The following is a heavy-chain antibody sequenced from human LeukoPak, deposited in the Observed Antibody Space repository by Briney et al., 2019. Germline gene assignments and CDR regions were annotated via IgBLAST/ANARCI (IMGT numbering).Heavy chain of an antibody. J-gene: IGHJ4*02. D-gene: IGHD6-19*01. Sequence: GGSLRLSCAASGFSFSRYGMNWVRQAPGKGLEWVSSISSSSNYIYYADSVKGRFTISRDNAKNSLYLQMNSLRAEDTAVYYCARESPKAVAGTDWGQGTLVTVSS. CDR3: ARESPKAVAGTD. CDR2: ISSSSNYI. V-gene: IGHV3-21*01. CDR1: GFSFSRYG.